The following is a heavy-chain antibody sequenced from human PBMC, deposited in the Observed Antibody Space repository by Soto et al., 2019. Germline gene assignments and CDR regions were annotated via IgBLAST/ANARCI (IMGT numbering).Heavy chain of an antibody. Sequence: GGSLRLSCAASGFTFSSYSMNWVRQAPGKGLEWVSSISSSSSYIYYADSVKGRFTISRDNAKNSLYLQMNSLRAEDTAVYYWAGEKEGWYTRTGGYWFDPWGQGTLVTVSS. CDR3: AGEKEGWYTRTGGYWFDP. J-gene: IGHJ5*02. V-gene: IGHV3-21*01. CDR2: ISSSSSYI. CDR1: GFTFSSYS. D-gene: IGHD2-15*01.